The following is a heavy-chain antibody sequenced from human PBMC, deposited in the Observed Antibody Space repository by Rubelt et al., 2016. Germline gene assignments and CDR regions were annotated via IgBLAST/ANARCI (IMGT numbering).Heavy chain of an antibody. CDR1: GGTFSSYA. CDR2: NMHIFGTA. Sequence: QVQLVQSGDEVKKPGSSVKVSCKDSGGTFSSYAISWVRQAPGQGLEWMGGNMHIFGTANYEQSCQGRVTIPADESTSTAYMELSSLRSEDTAVYYCARVQYSSGWYFDYWGQGTLVTVSS. V-gene: IGHV1-69*01. D-gene: IGHD6-19*01. CDR3: ARVQYSSGWYFDY. J-gene: IGHJ4*02.